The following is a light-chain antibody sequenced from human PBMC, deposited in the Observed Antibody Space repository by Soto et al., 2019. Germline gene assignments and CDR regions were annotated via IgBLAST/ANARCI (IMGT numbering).Light chain of an antibody. V-gene: IGKV3-20*01. CDR1: QSVSSRY. J-gene: IGKJ2*01. Sequence: EIVLPQSPGTLSLSPGERATLSCRASQSVSSRYLAWYQQKPGQAPRLLIYGASSNATSIPDRCGGSGSAADLSRTISRLELEDFAVDDGQHYYSSPRTFGQGTRVESK. CDR3: QHYYSSPRT. CDR2: GAS.